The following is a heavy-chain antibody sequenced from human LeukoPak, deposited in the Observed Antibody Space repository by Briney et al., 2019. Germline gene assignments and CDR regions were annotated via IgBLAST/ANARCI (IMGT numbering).Heavy chain of an antibody. J-gene: IGHJ4*02. CDR1: GGSFSGYY. V-gene: IGHV4-34*01. CDR3: ARGHGGDYYGSGSYDYYFDY. CDR2: INHSGST. D-gene: IGHD3-10*01. Sequence: SETLSLTCAVYGGSFSGYYWSWIRQPPGKGLEWIGEINHSGSTNYNPSLKCRVTISVDTSKNQFSLKLSSVTAADTAVYYCARGHGGDYYGSGSYDYYFDYWGQGTLVIVSS.